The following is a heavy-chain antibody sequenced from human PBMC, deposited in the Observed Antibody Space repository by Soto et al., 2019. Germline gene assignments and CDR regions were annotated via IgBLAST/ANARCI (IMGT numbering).Heavy chain of an antibody. Sequence: ASVKVSCKASGYTFTSYYMHWVRQAPGQGLEWMGIINPSGGSTSYAQKFQGRVTISADTSMNQFSLALTSVTAADTAMYYCARGPTAEKVDSWGQGILITVSS. J-gene: IGHJ4*02. CDR3: ARGPTAEKVDS. V-gene: IGHV1-46*01. CDR2: INPSGGST. CDR1: GYTFTSYY.